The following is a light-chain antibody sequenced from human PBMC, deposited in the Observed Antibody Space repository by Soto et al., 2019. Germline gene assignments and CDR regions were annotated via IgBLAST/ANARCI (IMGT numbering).Light chain of an antibody. Sequence: QSALTQPPSASGSPGQSVTISCTGTSSDVADYQYVSWYQHHPGKAPKLMIYEVNKRPSGIPDRFSGSKSGSTASLTVSGLQPEDEADYYCSSYAGSSTYVFGTGTELTVL. CDR3: SSYAGSSTYV. CDR1: SSDVADYQY. CDR2: EVN. V-gene: IGLV2-8*01. J-gene: IGLJ1*01.